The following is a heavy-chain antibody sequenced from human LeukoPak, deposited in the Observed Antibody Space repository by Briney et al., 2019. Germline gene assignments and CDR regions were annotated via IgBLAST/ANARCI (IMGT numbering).Heavy chain of an antibody. CDR3: ARGGRWLYYYYYGMDV. D-gene: IGHD5-18*01. CDR1: GGSFSGYY. Sequence: PSETLSLTCAVYGGSFSGYYWSWIRQPPGKGLEWIGEINHSGSTNCNPSLKSRVTISVDTSKNQFSLKPSSVTAADTAVYYCARGGRWLYYYYYGMDVWGQGTTVTVSS. V-gene: IGHV4-34*01. CDR2: INHSGST. J-gene: IGHJ6*02.